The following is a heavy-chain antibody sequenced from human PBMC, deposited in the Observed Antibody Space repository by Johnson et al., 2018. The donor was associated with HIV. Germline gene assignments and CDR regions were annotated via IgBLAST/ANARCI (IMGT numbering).Heavy chain of an antibody. V-gene: IGHV3-25*04. CDR3: AREMGWEDAFDL. D-gene: IGHD6-19*01. Sequence: QLVESGGALAQPGGSPRLSCAASQFTFSSYYMNCVRQAPGNGLELVGQVNPNGGSTYLIDSGKDRFNISRDNAKNSLYLQMNSLRAEDTAVYYCAREMGWEDAFDLWGQGTMVTVSS. CDR2: VNPNGGST. CDR1: QFTFSSYY. J-gene: IGHJ3*01.